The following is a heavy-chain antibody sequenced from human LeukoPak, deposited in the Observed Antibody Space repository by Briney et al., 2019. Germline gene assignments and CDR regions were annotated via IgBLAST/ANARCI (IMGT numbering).Heavy chain of an antibody. D-gene: IGHD3-22*01. CDR3: ARSLRGSYYDSSGYYSPFDY. Sequence: EASVKVSCKASGYTFTGYYMHWVRQAPGQGLEWMGIINPSGGSTSYAQKFQGRVTMTRDTSTSTVYMELSSLRSEDTAVYYCARSLRGSYYDSSGYYSPFDYWGQGTLVTVSS. V-gene: IGHV1-46*01. J-gene: IGHJ4*02. CDR1: GYTFTGYY. CDR2: INPSGGST.